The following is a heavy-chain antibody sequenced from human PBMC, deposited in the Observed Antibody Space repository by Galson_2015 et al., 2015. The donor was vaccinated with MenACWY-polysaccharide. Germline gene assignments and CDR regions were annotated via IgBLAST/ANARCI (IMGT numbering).Heavy chain of an antibody. CDR1: GYTFTDYN. J-gene: IGHJ4*02. D-gene: IGHD6-19*01. CDR2: INPDSGDT. Sequence: SVKVSCKASGYTFTDYNMYWVRQAPGQGLEWMGWINPDSGDTKSAQKFQGRVTMTRDVSISTAYMELSWLRSDDTAVYYCTRGVLAVARVPTSGSNDFWGRGPWSPSPQ. V-gene: IGHV1-2*02. CDR3: TRGVLAVARVPTSGSNDF.